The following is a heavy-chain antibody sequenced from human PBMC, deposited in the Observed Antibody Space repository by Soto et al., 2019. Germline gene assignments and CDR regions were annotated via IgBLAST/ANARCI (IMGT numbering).Heavy chain of an antibody. CDR2: INHSGST. V-gene: IGHV4-34*01. J-gene: IGHJ4*02. CDR3: ARVDPHTLYFDY. CDR1: GGSFSGYY. Sequence: SETLSLTCAVYGGSFSGYYWSWIRQPPGKGLEWIGEINHSGSTNYNPSLKSRVTISVDTSKNQFSLKLSSVTAADTAVYYCARVDPHTLYFDYWGQGTLVTVSS. D-gene: IGHD2-2*02.